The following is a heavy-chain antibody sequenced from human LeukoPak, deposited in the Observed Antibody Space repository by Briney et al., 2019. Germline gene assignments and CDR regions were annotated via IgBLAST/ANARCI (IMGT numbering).Heavy chain of an antibody. CDR1: GFTFSSYG. J-gene: IGHJ5*02. Sequence: SCAAAGFTFSSYGMHWVRQAPGKGLEWVAVIWYDGSNKYYADSVKGRFTIYRDNTKNTLYLQMNSLRGGDTAVYYCAKPYLGGGYDTLNWFDPWGQGTLVTVSS. CDR3: AKPYLGGGYDTLNWFDP. CDR2: IWYDGSNK. D-gene: IGHD3-22*01. V-gene: IGHV3-33*06.